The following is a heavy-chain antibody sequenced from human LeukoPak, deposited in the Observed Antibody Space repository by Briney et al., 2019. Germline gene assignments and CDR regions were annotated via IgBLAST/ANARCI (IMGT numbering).Heavy chain of an antibody. J-gene: IGHJ5*02. V-gene: IGHV5-51*01. Sequence: GESLKISCKGSGYSFTSYWIGWVRQMPGKGLEWMGIIYPGDSDTRYSPSFQGQVTISADKSISTAYLQWSSLKASDTAMYYCARHGDDFWSGSRFDPWGQGTLVTVSS. CDR1: GYSFTSYW. CDR2: IYPGDSDT. CDR3: ARHGDDFWSGSRFDP. D-gene: IGHD3-3*01.